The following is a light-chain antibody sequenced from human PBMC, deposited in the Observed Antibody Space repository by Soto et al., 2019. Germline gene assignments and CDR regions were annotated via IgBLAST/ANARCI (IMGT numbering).Light chain of an antibody. J-gene: IGKJ1*01. CDR3: LHYGTSHA. V-gene: IGKV3-11*01. Sequence: EIVLTQTPATLSVSPGERATLSCRASQSVSNFLAWYQQKPGQAPRLVIYDASNRATGIPARFSGSGSGTDFTLTICRLEPEDSAVYYCLHYGTSHAFGQGTKVDI. CDR1: QSVSNF. CDR2: DAS.